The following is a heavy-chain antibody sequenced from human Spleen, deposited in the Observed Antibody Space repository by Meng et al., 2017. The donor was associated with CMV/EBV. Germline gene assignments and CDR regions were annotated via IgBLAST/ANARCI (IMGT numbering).Heavy chain of an antibody. D-gene: IGHD3-10*01. CDR2: INHSGST. V-gene: IGHV4-34*01. J-gene: IGHJ6*02. CDR3: ASLASYGSGSYYNYGMDV. CDR1: GGSFSGYY. Sequence: SQTLSLTCAVYGGSFSGYYWSWIRQPPGKGLEWIGEINHSGSTNYNPSLKSRVTISVDTSKNQFSLKLSSVTAADTAVYYCASLASYGSGSYYNYGMDVWGQGTTVTVSS.